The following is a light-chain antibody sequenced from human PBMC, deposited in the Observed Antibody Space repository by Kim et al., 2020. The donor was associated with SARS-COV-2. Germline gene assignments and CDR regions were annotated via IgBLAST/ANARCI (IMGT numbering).Light chain of an antibody. CDR3: SSYTSISTLHVV. Sequence: ITIACTGTSSGVGGYNYVSWYQQHPDKGPKLMIYDVSNRPSGVSNRFSGSKSGNTASLTISGLQAEDEADYYCSSYTSISTLHVVFGGGTQLTVL. V-gene: IGLV2-14*03. CDR2: DVS. J-gene: IGLJ2*01. CDR1: SSGVGGYNY.